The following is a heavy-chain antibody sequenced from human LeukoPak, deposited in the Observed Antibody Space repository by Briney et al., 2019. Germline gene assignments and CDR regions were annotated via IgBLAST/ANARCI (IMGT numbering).Heavy chain of an antibody. CDR2: INPSGGST. CDR3: ARGVENYDSSRYYYSPPFDY. D-gene: IGHD3-22*01. Sequence: ASVKVSCKASGYTFTSYYMHWVRQAPGQGLEWMGIINPSGGSTSYAQKFQGRVTMTRDTSTSTVYMELSSLRSEDTAVYYCARGVENYDSSRYYYSPPFDYWGQGTLVTVSS. CDR1: GYTFTSYY. V-gene: IGHV1-46*01. J-gene: IGHJ4*02.